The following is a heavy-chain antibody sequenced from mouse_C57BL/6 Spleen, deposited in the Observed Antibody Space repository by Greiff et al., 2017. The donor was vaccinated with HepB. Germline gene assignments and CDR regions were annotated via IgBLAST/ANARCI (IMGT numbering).Heavy chain of an antibody. J-gene: IGHJ1*03. CDR2: IDPENGDT. D-gene: IGHD1-1*01. CDR1: GFNIKDDY. V-gene: IGHV14-4*01. CDR3: TTCGSHSYFDV. Sequence: VQLQQSGAELVRPGASVKLSCTASGFNIKDDYMHWVKQRPEQGLEWIGWIDPENGDTEYASKFQGKATITADTSSNTAYLQLSSLTSEDTAVYYCTTCGSHSYFDVWGTGTTVTVSS.